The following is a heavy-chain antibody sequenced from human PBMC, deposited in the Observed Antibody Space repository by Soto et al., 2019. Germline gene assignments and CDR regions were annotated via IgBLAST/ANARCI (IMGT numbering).Heavy chain of an antibody. D-gene: IGHD5-12*01. Sequence: QVHLQQWGAGLLKPSETLSLTCAVYGESFIGYYWTWIGQPPGKGLEWIGEINHRGSANYNPSLKSRVTISVDTSNNQFSLKLSSVTAADTSVYYCARTDIVTTNCFDPWGQGTLVTVSS. CDR2: INHRGSA. V-gene: IGHV4-34*02. CDR3: ARTDIVTTNCFDP. J-gene: IGHJ5*02. CDR1: GESFIGYY.